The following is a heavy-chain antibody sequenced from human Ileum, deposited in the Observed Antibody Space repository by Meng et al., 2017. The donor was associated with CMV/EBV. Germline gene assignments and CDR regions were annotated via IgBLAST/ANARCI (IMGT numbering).Heavy chain of an antibody. CDR1: DGSFSGYY. V-gene: IGHV4-34*01. CDR3: ARENWIDGY. J-gene: IGHJ4*02. CDR2: INHRGIT. Sequence: LSLTCAVHDGSFSGYYWTWIRQSPGKRLEWIGEINHRGITQYNPSLKSRVTISVDTSKNQLSLRLSSVTAADTAVYYCARENWIDGYWGQGTPVTVSS. D-gene: IGHD1-1*01.